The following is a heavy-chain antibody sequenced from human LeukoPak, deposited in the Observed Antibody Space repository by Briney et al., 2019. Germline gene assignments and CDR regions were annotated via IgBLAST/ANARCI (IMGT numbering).Heavy chain of an antibody. D-gene: IGHD5-18*01. Sequence: PGRSLRLSCAASGFTFSSYGMHWVRQAPGKGLEWVAVIWYDGSNKYYADSVKGRFTISRDNSKNTLYLQMNSLRAEDTAVYYCARTSGCSYGIDYWGQGTLVTVSS. CDR3: ARTSGCSYGIDY. CDR2: IWYDGSNK. J-gene: IGHJ4*02. CDR1: GFTFSSYG. V-gene: IGHV3-33*01.